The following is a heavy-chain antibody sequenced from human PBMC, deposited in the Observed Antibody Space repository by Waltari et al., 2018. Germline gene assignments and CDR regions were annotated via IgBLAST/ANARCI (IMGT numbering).Heavy chain of an antibody. CDR2: VHEECVGK. J-gene: IGHJ4*02. Sequence: EVQLLESGGGLVQPGGSLRLSCAASGFTFSRFAMAWVRQAPGRGLEWVLTVHEECVGKFYADSVRGRFTISRDYSQNTLYLQMNSLRAEDTAVYYCAKQAGMTTARYYFDYWGQGTLVTVSS. V-gene: IGHV3-23*01. D-gene: IGHD4-17*01. CDR3: AKQAGMTTARYYFDY. CDR1: GFTFSRFA.